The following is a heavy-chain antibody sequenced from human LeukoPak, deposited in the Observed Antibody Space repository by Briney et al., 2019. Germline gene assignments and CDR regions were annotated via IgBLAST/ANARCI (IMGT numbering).Heavy chain of an antibody. V-gene: IGHV1-2*04. J-gene: IGHJ3*02. CDR3: ARVTAGAFAAFDI. CDR1: GGTFSSYA. D-gene: IGHD1-14*01. Sequence: GASVKVSCKASGGTFSSYAISWVRQAPGQGLEWMGWINPNSGGTNYAQKFQGWVTMTRDTSISTAYMELSRLRSDDTAVYYCARVTAGAFAAFDIWGQGTMVTVSS. CDR2: INPNSGGT.